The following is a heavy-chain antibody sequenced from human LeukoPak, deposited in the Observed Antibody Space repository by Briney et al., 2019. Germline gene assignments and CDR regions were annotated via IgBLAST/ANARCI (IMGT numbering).Heavy chain of an antibody. D-gene: IGHD3-3*01. Sequence: SETLSLTCTVSGGSISSYYWSWIRQPPGKGLEWIGYIYYSGSTNYNPSLKSRVTISVDTSKNQFSLKLSSVTAADTAVYYCARDQRGRGSYDFWSGIPRYYMDVWGKGTTVTVSS. CDR2: IYYSGST. V-gene: IGHV4-59*01. J-gene: IGHJ6*03. CDR3: ARDQRGRGSYDFWSGIPRYYMDV. CDR1: GGSISSYY.